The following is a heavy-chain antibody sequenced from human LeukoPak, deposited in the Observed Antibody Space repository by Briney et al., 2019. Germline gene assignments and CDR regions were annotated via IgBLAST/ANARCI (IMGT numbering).Heavy chain of an antibody. CDR3: ARNSKDGSYYYYYYMDV. D-gene: IGHD5-24*01. CDR1: GGSISSYY. V-gene: IGHV4-4*07. Sequence: SETLSLTCTVSGGSISSYYWSWIRQPAGKGLEWIGRIYTSGSTNYNPSLKSRVTMSVDTPKNQFSLKLSSVAAADTAVYFCARNSKDGSYYYYYYMDVWGKGTTVTVSS. J-gene: IGHJ6*03. CDR2: IYTSGST.